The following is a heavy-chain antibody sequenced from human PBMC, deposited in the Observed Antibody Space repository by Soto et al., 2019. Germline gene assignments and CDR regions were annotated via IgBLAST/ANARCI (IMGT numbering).Heavy chain of an antibody. J-gene: IGHJ4*02. V-gene: IGHV3-11*01. Sequence: GGSLRLSCAASGFTFSDYYMSWIRQAPGKGLEWVSYISSSGSTIYYADSVKGRFTIPRDNAKNSLYLQMNSLRAEDTAVYYCARRVAAAGSHFDYWGQGTLVTVSS. D-gene: IGHD6-13*01. CDR3: ARRVAAAGSHFDY. CDR2: ISSSGSTI. CDR1: GFTFSDYY.